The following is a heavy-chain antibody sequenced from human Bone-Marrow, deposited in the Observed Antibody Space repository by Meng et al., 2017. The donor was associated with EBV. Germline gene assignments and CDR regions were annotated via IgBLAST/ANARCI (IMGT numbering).Heavy chain of an antibody. CDR1: GFSLSTSGVG. Sequence: SCNGPGPTWVKTTQTLPPTCHFSGFSLSTSGVGVGWIRQPPGKALEWLALIYWDDDKRYSPSLKSRLTITKDTSKNQVVPTMTNMDPVDTATYYCAQGGEEDGTPFFGYWGQGTLVTVSS. J-gene: IGHJ4*02. D-gene: IGHD1-1*01. CDR2: IYWDDDK. V-gene: IGHV2-5*02. CDR3: AQGGEEDGTPFFGY.